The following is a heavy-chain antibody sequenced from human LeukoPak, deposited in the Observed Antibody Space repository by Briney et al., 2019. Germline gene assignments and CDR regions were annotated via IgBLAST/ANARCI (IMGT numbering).Heavy chain of an antibody. CDR1: GGSISSGSYY. CDR2: IYTSGST. Sequence: PSETLSPTCTVSGGSISSGSYYWSWIRQPAGKGLEWIGRIYTSGSTDYNPSLKSRVTISVDTSKNHFSLKLSSVTAADTAVYYCARDAVLLWFGELDYFYMDVWGKGTTVTISS. CDR3: ARDAVLLWFGELDYFYMDV. J-gene: IGHJ6*03. D-gene: IGHD3-10*01. V-gene: IGHV4-61*02.